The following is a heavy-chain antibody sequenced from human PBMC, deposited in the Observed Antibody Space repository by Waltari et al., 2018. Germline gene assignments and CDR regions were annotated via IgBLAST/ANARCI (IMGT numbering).Heavy chain of an antibody. Sequence: QVQLVQSGAEVKKPGSSVKVSCKAPGGTFSSYAISWVRQAPGQGLEWMGGFIPIFGTAKYAQKLQGRVTMTTDESTSTAYMELSSLGDEDTGVYYCAKGTQRRDAFDIWGQGTMVTVSS. CDR1: GGTFSSYA. CDR2: FIPIFGTA. J-gene: IGHJ3*02. D-gene: IGHD6-25*01. CDR3: AKGTQRRDAFDI. V-gene: IGHV1-69*05.